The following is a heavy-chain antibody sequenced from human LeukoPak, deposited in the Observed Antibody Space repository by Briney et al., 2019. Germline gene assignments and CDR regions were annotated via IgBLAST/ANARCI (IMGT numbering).Heavy chain of an antibody. CDR1: GGSISTSNYY. V-gene: IGHV4-39*02. D-gene: IGHD3-22*01. J-gene: IGHJ4*02. CDR3: AREWFYDSSGYYVY. CDR2: INYSGNT. Sequence: SETLSLTCTVSGGSISTSNYYWGWIRQPPGKGLEWIGSINYSGNTYYNPSLKSRVTISVDTSKNQFSLKLSSVTAADTAVYYCAREWFYDSSGYYVYWGQGTLVTVSS.